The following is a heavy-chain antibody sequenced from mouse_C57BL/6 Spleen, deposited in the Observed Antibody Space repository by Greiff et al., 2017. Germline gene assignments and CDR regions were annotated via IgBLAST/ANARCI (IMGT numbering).Heavy chain of an antibody. CDR1: GYTFTDYN. J-gene: IGHJ2*01. V-gene: IGHV1-22*01. CDR2: INPNNGGT. D-gene: IGHD1-1*01. Sequence: SGPELVKPGASVKMSCKASGYTFTDYNMHWVKQSHGKSLEWIGYINPNNGGTSYNQKFKGKATLTVNKSSSTAYMELRSLTSEDSAVYYCARFPLGSRLDYWGQGTTLTVSS. CDR3: ARFPLGSRLDY.